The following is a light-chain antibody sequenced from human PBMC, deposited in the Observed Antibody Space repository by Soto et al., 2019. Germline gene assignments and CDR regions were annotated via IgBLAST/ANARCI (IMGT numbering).Light chain of an antibody. CDR3: RSWDSSLSAYV. J-gene: IGLJ1*01. Sequence: QSVLTQPPSVSAAPGQKVTISCSGSSSNIGGNSVSWYQQLPGTAPNLLVYDDNTRPSGIPARFSSSKSVTAATLAITGFQTGDEADYYCRSWDSSLSAYVFGSGTKVTVL. V-gene: IGLV1-51*01. CDR1: SSNIGGNS. CDR2: DDN.